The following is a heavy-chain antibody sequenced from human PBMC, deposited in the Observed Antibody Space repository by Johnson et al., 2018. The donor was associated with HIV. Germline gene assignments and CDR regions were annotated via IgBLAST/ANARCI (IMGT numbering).Heavy chain of an antibody. Sequence: VLLVESGGGLVQPGGSLRLSCAASGFTFSSYWMTWVRQAPGKGLEWVASIKQDGSEKHYVDSVWGRFSISRDNAKSSLCLQMNSLRVDDTAVYYCARDDDYSRVRAFDMWGQGTMVTVSS. V-gene: IGHV3-7*01. J-gene: IGHJ3*02. D-gene: IGHD4-11*01. CDR2: IKQDGSEK. CDR1: GFTFSSYW. CDR3: ARDDDYSRVRAFDM.